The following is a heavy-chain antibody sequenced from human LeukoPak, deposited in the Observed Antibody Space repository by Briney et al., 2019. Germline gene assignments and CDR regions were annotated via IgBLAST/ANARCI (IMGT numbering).Heavy chain of an antibody. J-gene: IGHJ4*02. D-gene: IGHD3-3*01. V-gene: IGHV3-20*04. CDR1: GLTFSSYG. CDR3: VRHDFWSGFKGGDY. Sequence: GGSLRLSCAASGLTFSSYGMSWVRQVPGKGLEWVSSINANGGSTAYADSVRGRFTISRDNAKNSLYLQMNSLRAEDTAFYYCVRHDFWSGFKGGDYWGQGTLVTVSS. CDR2: INANGGST.